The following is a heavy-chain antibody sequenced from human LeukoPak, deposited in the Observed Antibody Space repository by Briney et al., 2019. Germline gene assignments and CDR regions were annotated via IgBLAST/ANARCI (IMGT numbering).Heavy chain of an antibody. CDR3: ARHVRFLEWLSSYYFDY. Sequence: SETLSLTCTVSGGSLSSSSYYWGWIRQPPGKGLEGIGSIYYSGSTYYNPSLKSRVTISVDTSKSQFSLRLTSVTAADTAVYYCARHVRFLEWLSSYYFDYWGQGTLVTVSS. J-gene: IGHJ4*02. V-gene: IGHV4-39*01. CDR2: IYYSGST. CDR1: GGSLSSSSYY. D-gene: IGHD3-3*01.